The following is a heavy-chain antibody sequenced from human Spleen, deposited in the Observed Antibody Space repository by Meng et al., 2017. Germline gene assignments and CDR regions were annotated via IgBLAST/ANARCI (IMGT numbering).Heavy chain of an antibody. D-gene: IGHD5-12*01. CDR1: GGSISSSSYY. V-gene: IGHV4-39*07. CDR3: ARVYSGYDYGHFDF. J-gene: IGHJ4*02. Sequence: GSLRLSCTVSGGSISSSSYYWGWIRQPPGKGLEWIGSIYYSGRTYYNPSLKSRVTISVDTSKNEFSLKLSSVTAADTALYYCARVYSGYDYGHFDFWGQGTLVTVSS. CDR2: IYYSGRT.